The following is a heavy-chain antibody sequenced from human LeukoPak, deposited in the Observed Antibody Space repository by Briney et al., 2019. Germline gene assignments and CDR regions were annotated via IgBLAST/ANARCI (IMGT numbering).Heavy chain of an antibody. CDR3: ARHGIYYGLGSSYGLPNWFDP. Sequence: PSETLSLTCAVSGGSISGTRYYWGWIRQPPGKGLEWIGSIYYSGSTYYNPSLKSRVTMSVDRSKNQFSLKLSSVTAADTAVYYCARHGIYYGLGSSYGLPNWFDPWGQGTLVTVSS. J-gene: IGHJ5*02. CDR1: GGSISGTRYY. CDR2: IYYSGST. V-gene: IGHV4-39*01. D-gene: IGHD3-10*01.